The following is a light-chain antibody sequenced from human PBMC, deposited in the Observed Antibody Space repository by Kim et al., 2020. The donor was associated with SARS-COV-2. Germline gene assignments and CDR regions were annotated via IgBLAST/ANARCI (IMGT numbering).Light chain of an antibody. CDR2: GKN. Sequence: SSALTQDPAVSVALGQTVRLTCQGDSLRSYYATWYQQKPGQAPILVIYGKNNRPSGIPDRFSGSSSGNTASLTITGPQAGDEADYYCNSRDSHDHVVFGG. CDR3: NSRDSHDHVV. CDR1: SLRSYY. J-gene: IGLJ2*01. V-gene: IGLV3-19*01.